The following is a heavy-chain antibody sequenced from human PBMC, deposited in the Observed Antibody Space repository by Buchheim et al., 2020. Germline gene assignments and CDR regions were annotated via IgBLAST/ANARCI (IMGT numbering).Heavy chain of an antibody. J-gene: IGHJ6*03. CDR1: GGSISSGGYY. CDR2: IFYSGST. V-gene: IGHV4-31*03. CDR3: ARSTRILYLPYYYYMDV. D-gene: IGHD2-8*01. Sequence: QVQLQESGPGLVKPSQTLSLTCTVSGGSISSGGYYWSWIRQHPGKGLEWIGYIFYSGSTYYNPSLQRRVTISVDTSKNHFSLKLSSVTAADTAVYYCARSTRILYLPYYYYMDVWGKGTT.